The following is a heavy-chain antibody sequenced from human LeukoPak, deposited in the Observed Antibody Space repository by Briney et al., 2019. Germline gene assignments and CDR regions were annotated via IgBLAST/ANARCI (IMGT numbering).Heavy chain of an antibody. D-gene: IGHD6-19*01. Sequence: GSSVKVSCNASGGTVSSYAISWVRQAPGQGLEWMGGIIPIFGTANYAQKFQGRVTITADESTSTAYMELSSLRSEDTAVYYCARVYSSGWYSRQNWFDPWGQGTLVTVSS. CDR2: IIPIFGTA. CDR1: GGTVSSYA. J-gene: IGHJ5*02. V-gene: IGHV1-69*01. CDR3: ARVYSSGWYSRQNWFDP.